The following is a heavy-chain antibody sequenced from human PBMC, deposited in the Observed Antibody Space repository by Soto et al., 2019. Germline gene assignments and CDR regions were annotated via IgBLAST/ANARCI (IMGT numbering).Heavy chain of an antibody. V-gene: IGHV4-34*01. D-gene: IGHD5-12*01. CDR1: GGSLSGYY. Sequence: QVQLQQWGAGLLKPSETLSLNCAVTGGSLSGYYWSWIRQPPGKGLEWIGEVKDGGHTNYSPSLRGRVPLSSDTSNNLFALRLNSVTAADTGVYYCARGQEGVVATHWDQGSLVTVSS. CDR3: ARGQEGVVATH. CDR2: VKDGGHT. J-gene: IGHJ4*02.